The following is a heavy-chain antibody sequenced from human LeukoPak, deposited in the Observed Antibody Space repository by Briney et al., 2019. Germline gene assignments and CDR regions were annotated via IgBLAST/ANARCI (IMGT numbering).Heavy chain of an antibody. CDR2: IWYDGSNK. V-gene: IGHV3-33*01. CDR1: GFTFSSYG. J-gene: IGHJ4*02. D-gene: IGHD3-10*01. CDR3: ARGGGDYGSFDD. Sequence: GGSLRLSCAASGFTFSSYGMHWVRQAPGKGLEWVAVIWYDGSNKYYADSVKGRFTISRDNSKNTLYLQMNSLRAEDTTVYYCARGGGDYGSFDDWGQGTLVTVSS.